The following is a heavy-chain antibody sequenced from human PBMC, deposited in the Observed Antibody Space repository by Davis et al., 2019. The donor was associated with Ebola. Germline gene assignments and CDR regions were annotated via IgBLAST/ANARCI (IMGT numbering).Heavy chain of an antibody. CDR3: ARGEGDYYYGMDV. CDR2: IYYTGTS. Sequence: SETLSLTCTVSGGSISSYYWSWIRQPPGKGLEWIGYIYYTGTSNYSPSLKSRVTISVDTSKNQFSLKVYSVTAADTGVYYCARGEGDYYYGMDVWGQGTTVTVSS. J-gene: IGHJ6*02. V-gene: IGHV4-59*08. CDR1: GGSISSYY. D-gene: IGHD3-16*01.